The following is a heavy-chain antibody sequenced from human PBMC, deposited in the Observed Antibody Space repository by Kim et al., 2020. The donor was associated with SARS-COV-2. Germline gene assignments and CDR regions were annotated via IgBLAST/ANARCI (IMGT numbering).Heavy chain of an antibody. D-gene: IGHD1-20*01. CDR2: IDYSGLT. CDR3: ARDNNWNNFDY. V-gene: IGHV4-39*07. CDR1: GGSVSSSKSY. J-gene: IGHJ4*02. Sequence: SETLSLTCIVSGGSVSSSKSYWGWIRQPPGKGLEWIGTIDYSGLTYYNPSLKSRVTISVDRSKNQFSLKLSSVTAADTAVYYCARDNNWNNFDYWGQGTL.